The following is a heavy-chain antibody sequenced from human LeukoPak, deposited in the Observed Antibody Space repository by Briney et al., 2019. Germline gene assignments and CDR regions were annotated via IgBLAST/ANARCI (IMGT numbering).Heavy chain of an antibody. Sequence: GESLKISCKGSGYSFTSYWIGWVRQMPGKGLEWMGIIYPGDSDTRYSPSFQGQVTISVDKSISTAYLQWSSLKASDTAMYYCARHYYYGSGTYSYFDYWGQGTLVTVSS. D-gene: IGHD3-10*01. J-gene: IGHJ4*02. CDR3: ARHYYYGSGTYSYFDY. CDR2: IYPGDSDT. V-gene: IGHV5-51*01. CDR1: GYSFTSYW.